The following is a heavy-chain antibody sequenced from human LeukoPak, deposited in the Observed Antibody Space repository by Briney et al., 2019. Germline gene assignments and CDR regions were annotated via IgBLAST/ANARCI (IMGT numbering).Heavy chain of an antibody. J-gene: IGHJ3*02. CDR1: RFTFSSYA. Sequence: GGSLRLSCAASRFTFSSYAMNWVRQAPGKGLEWVSAISGSGGSTDYAASVKGRFTISRDNSKNTLSLQMDSLRAEDTAVYYCAKPLISGSYYGAFDIWGQGQWSPSLQ. D-gene: IGHD1-26*01. CDR2: ISGSGGST. CDR3: AKPLISGSYYGAFDI. V-gene: IGHV3-23*01.